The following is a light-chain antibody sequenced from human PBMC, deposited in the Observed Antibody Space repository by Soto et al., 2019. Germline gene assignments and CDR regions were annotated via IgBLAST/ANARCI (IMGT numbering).Light chain of an antibody. CDR1: QSVRTS. J-gene: IGKJ4*01. V-gene: IGKV3-15*01. CDR3: QPYNNWPLT. Sequence: ETVMTQSPDTLSVSPGERATLSCRASQSVRTSLAWYQQKPGQAPRLLIYGASTRATDIPPRFSGGGSGTEFTLAIDSLQSEDFAVYYCQPYNNWPLTFGGGTRWIS. CDR2: GAS.